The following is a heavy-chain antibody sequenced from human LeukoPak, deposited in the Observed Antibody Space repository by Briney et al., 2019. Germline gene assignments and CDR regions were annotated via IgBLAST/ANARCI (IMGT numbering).Heavy chain of an antibody. V-gene: IGHV4-38-2*01. Sequence: GSLRLSCAASGFTFSDYYMSWIRQPPGKGLEWIGSIYYSGSTYYNPSLKSRVTISVDTSKNQFSLKLSSVTAADTAVYYCARLGSIGAFDIWGQGTMVTVSS. J-gene: IGHJ3*02. CDR3: ARLGSIGAFDI. CDR2: IYYSGST. D-gene: IGHD3-10*01. CDR1: GFTFSDYY.